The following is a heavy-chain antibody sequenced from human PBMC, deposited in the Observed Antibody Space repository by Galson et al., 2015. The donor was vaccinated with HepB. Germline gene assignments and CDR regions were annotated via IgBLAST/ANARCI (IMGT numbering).Heavy chain of an antibody. V-gene: IGHV3-23*01. CDR1: GFPFFTYA. CDR2: ISGSGSST. J-gene: IGHJ6*02. Sequence: SLRLSCAASGFPFFTYAMIWVRQAPGKGLEWVSTISGSGSSTYYADSVKGRLTISRDNSKNTLYLQMNSLRAEDTAVYYCAKPLLREFDWSRMEVWGQGTTVTVAS. D-gene: IGHD3-9*01. CDR3: AKPLLREFDWSRMEV.